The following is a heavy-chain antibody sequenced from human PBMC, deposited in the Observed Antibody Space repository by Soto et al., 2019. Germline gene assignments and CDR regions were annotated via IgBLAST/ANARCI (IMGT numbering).Heavy chain of an antibody. V-gene: IGHV4-31*03. Sequence: PSESLSLTCTVSGGSISNGYYYWSWVRQNPGKGLEWIGHIYHSGSTNYNPSLKSRVTISVDKSKNQFSVKLSSVTAADTAVYYCARTNWNEAPDYFDYWGQGTLVTVSS. D-gene: IGHD1-1*01. J-gene: IGHJ4*02. CDR1: GGSISNGYYY. CDR3: ARTNWNEAPDYFDY. CDR2: IYHSGST.